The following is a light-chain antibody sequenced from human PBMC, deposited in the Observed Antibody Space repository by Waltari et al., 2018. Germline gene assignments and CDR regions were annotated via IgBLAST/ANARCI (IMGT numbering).Light chain of an antibody. CDR2: EDT. CDR1: SGNIAPNY. Sequence: FILTQPHSVSESPGKTVTIPCTRSSGNIAPNYVQWYQQRPGGAPTTVIYEDTQRPSEVPDRFSGSIDSSSNSAFLTISGLITEDEADYYCQSYDLNSRVVFGGRTKLTVL. V-gene: IGLV6-57*03. CDR3: QSYDLNSRVV. J-gene: IGLJ2*01.